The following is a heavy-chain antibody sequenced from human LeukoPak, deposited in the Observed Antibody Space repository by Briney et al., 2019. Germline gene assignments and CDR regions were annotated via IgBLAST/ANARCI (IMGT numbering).Heavy chain of an antibody. D-gene: IGHD2-15*01. CDR3: ARGYCSGGTCLLIFDY. CDR1: GFTFSTFS. V-gene: IGHV3-48*02. Sequence: GGSLRLSCAASGFTFSTFSMSWVRQAPGKGLEWVSYISSTSSTIYYADSVKGRFTISRDNAKNSLYLQMNSLRDEDTAIYYCARGYCSGGTCLLIFDYWGQGTLVTVSS. CDR2: ISSTSSTI. J-gene: IGHJ4*02.